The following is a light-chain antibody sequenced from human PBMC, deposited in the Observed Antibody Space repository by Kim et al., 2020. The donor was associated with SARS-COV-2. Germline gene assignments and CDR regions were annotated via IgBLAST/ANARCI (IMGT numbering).Light chain of an antibody. V-gene: IGLV2-23*02. Sequence: PNTNSGTRHSGDVGSYNTNSWYPQHPGKAPTLMIYEVSKRPSGVSNRFSGAKSGNTTSLTTSGLQAEDEADYYCCSCAGSSTLVFGGGTQLTVL. J-gene: IGLJ2*01. CDR3: CSCAGSSTLV. CDR2: EVS. CDR1: SGDVGSYNT.